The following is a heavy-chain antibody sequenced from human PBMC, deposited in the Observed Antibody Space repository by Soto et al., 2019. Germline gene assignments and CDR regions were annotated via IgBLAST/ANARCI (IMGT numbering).Heavy chain of an antibody. D-gene: IGHD3-10*01. CDR2: ISSSSSTI. J-gene: IGHJ6*03. V-gene: IGHV3-48*01. CDR1: GFTFSSYS. CDR3: AREMGYYGSGSHFRDAYYYYYYMDV. Sequence: GGSLRLSCAASGFTFSSYSMNWVRQAPGKGLEWVSYISSSSSTIYYADSVKGRFTISRDNAKNSLYLQMNSLRAEDTAVYYCAREMGYYGSGSHFRDAYYYYYYMDVWGKGTTVTVSS.